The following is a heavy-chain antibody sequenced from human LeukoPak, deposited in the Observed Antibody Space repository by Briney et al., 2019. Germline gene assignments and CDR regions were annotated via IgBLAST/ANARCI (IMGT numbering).Heavy chain of an antibody. D-gene: IGHD6-13*01. J-gene: IGHJ3*02. Sequence: QPGGSLRLSCAASGFTFSSSGMHWVRQAPGKGLEWVTFIRSDGSENYYADSVKGRFTISRDNSKNSLYLQMNSLRAEDTALYYCAKDSSSSSWSGAFDIWGQGTMVTVSS. CDR2: IRSDGSEN. V-gene: IGHV3-30*02. CDR3: AKDSSSSSWSGAFDI. CDR1: GFTFSSSG.